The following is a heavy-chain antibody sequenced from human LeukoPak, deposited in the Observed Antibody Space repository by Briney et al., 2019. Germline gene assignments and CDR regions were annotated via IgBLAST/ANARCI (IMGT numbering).Heavy chain of an antibody. J-gene: IGHJ4*02. Sequence: GGSLRLSCAASGFTFSSYSMNWVRQAPATGLEWVSFISRSSSYIYYADSVKGRFTISRDNAKNSLYLQMNSLRAEDTAVYYCARDIPYGLSYFDYWGQGTLVTVSS. V-gene: IGHV3-21*01. CDR3: ARDIPYGLSYFDY. D-gene: IGHD2-2*02. CDR1: GFTFSSYS. CDR2: ISRSSSYI.